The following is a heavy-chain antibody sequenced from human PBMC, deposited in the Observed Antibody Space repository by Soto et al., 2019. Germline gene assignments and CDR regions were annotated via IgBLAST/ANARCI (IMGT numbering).Heavy chain of an antibody. CDR3: ARLVGPTSSDNWFDP. CDR1: GYTFFNYG. CDR2: VSGYNGHT. V-gene: IGHV1-18*01. Sequence: QVKLVQSGAEVRKPGASVKVSCKASGYTFFNYGITWVRQAPGQGLGWMGWVSGYNGHTNYAQKFEGRVTMTRDISTTTAYMELRNLRSDDTAVYYCARLVGPTSSDNWFDPWGQGTLVTVSS. J-gene: IGHJ5*02. D-gene: IGHD1-26*01.